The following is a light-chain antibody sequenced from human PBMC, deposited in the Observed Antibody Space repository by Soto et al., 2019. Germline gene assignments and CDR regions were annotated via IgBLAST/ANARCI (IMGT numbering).Light chain of an antibody. V-gene: IGKV1-5*03. J-gene: IGKJ1*01. CDR3: QQYKTYSRT. CDR2: KAS. CDR1: QNINTW. Sequence: DSERTQSPSTLSAYVGERVTLTCRASQNINTWLAWFQQKPGKAPNLLIYKASSLQSGVPSRFSGSGSGTEFTLTISSLQPDDFATYYCQQYKTYSRTFGQGTKVDIK.